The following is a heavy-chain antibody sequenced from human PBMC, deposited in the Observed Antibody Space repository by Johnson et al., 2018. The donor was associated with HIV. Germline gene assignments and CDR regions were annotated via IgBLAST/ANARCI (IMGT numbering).Heavy chain of an antibody. Sequence: VQLVESGGGVVQPGRSLRLSCAASRFTFSSHAMHWVRQAPGKGLEWVAVISYDGTKKNYADSVKGRFTISRDNSKNTLCLQMNSLRAEDTAVYYCAKVLSPRPWGDDAFDIWGQGTMVTVSS. J-gene: IGHJ3*02. D-gene: IGHD7-27*01. V-gene: IGHV3-30*04. CDR2: ISYDGTKK. CDR3: AKVLSPRPWGDDAFDI. CDR1: RFTFSSHA.